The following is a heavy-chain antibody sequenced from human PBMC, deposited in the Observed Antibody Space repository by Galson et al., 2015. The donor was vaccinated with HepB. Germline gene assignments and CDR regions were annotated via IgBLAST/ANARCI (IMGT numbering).Heavy chain of an antibody. CDR3: AKCGVLSSGWCNYFDP. V-gene: IGHV3-23*01. CDR2: VMRGSGGA. J-gene: IGHJ5*02. D-gene: IGHD6-19*01. CDR1: GFTFSSYG. Sequence: SLRLSCAASGFTFSSYGMIWVRQAPGQGLEWVSAVMRGSGGAFYADSVKGRFTISRDNSKNTLSLQMNSLGAEDTAVYYCAKCGVLSSGWCNYFDPWGQGTLVTVSS.